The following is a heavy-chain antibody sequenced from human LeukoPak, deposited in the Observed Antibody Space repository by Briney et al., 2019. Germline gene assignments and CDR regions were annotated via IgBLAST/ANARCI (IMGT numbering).Heavy chain of an antibody. V-gene: IGHV4-59*01. J-gene: IGHJ2*01. Sequence: SETLSLTCTVSGGSISSYYWSWIRQPPGKGLEWIGYIYYSGSTNYNPSLKSRVTISVDTSKNQFSLKLSSVTAADTAVYYCARDILSKSHNYYDSSGYYWSGWYFDLWGRGTLVTVSS. CDR1: GGSISSYY. CDR2: IYYSGST. CDR3: ARDILSKSHNYYDSSGYYWSGWYFDL. D-gene: IGHD3-22*01.